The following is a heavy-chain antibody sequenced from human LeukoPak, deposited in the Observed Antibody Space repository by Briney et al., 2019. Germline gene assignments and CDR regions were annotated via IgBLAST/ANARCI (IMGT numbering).Heavy chain of an antibody. CDR3: ARDRSLAIYYDSSGYSY. V-gene: IGHV3-23*01. CDR1: GFTFSSYA. D-gene: IGHD3-22*01. J-gene: IGHJ4*02. CDR2: ISGSGGNT. Sequence: SGGSLRLSCAASGFTFSSYAMCWVRQAPGKGLEWVSPISGSGGNTYYADSVKGRFTISRDNSKNTLYLQMNSLRAEDTAVYYCARDRSLAIYYDSSGYSYWGQGTLVTVSS.